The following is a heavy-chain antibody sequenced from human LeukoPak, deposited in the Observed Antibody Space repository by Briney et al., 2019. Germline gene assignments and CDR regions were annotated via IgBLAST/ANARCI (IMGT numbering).Heavy chain of an antibody. CDR1: GFTFSSYS. CDR2: ISSSGGYI. D-gene: IGHD3-22*01. J-gene: IGHJ3*02. V-gene: IGHV3-21*01. CDR3: ARDLQQDYDSSALDDAFDI. Sequence: GGSLSLSCAASGFTFSSYSMNWVRQAPGKGLEWVSSISSSGGYIYYPDSMKGRFTISRDNAKNSLYLQMNSLRAEDTAVYYCARDLQQDYDSSALDDAFDIWGQGTMVTVSS.